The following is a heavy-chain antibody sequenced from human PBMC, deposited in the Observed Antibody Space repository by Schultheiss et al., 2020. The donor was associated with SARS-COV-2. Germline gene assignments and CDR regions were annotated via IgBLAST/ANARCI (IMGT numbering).Heavy chain of an antibody. D-gene: IGHD4-17*01. CDR1: GFTFSSYE. J-gene: IGHJ4*02. CDR3: TRVGNGYGDYVPFDH. CDR2: ISSSGSTI. V-gene: IGHV3-48*03. Sequence: GGSLRLSCAASGFTFSSYEMNWVRQAPGKGLEWVSYISSSGSTIYYADSVKGRFTISRDNAKNSLYLQMNSLRAEDTAVYYCTRVGNGYGDYVPFDHWGQGALVTVSS.